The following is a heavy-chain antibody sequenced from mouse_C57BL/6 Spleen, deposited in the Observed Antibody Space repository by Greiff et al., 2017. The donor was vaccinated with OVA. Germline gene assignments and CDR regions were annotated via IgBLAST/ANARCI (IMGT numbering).Heavy chain of an antibody. V-gene: IGHV5-9-1*02. CDR3: TREGPDGYYPHYYAMDY. J-gene: IGHJ4*01. CDR1: GFTFSSYA. D-gene: IGHD2-3*01. CDR2: ISSGGDYI. Sequence: EVKLMESGEGLVKPGGSLKLSCAASGFTFSSYAMSWVRQTPEKRLEWVAYISSGGDYIYYADTVKGRFTISRDNARNTLYLQMSSLKSEDTAMYYCTREGPDGYYPHYYAMDYWGQGTSVTVSS.